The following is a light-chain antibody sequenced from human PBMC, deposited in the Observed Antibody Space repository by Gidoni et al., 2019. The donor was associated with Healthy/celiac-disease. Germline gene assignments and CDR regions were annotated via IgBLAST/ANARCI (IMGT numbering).Light chain of an antibody. CDR1: SSNIGAGND. CDR2: GNS. CDR3: QSYDSSLSGSV. J-gene: IGLJ3*02. Sequence: QSVLTQPPSVSGAPGQRVTIPCTGSSSNIGAGNDVHWYQQFPGTAPKVLIYGNSNRPSGVPDRFSGSKSGTSASLAITGLQAEDEADYYCQSYDSSLSGSVFGGGTKLTVL. V-gene: IGLV1-40*01.